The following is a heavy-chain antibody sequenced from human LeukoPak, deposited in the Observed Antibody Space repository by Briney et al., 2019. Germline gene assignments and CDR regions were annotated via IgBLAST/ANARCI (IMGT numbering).Heavy chain of an antibody. CDR3: ARHLVRLALDY. D-gene: IGHD4-17*01. CDR1: GGSISSSSYY. V-gene: IGHV4-39*01. Sequence: SETLSLTCTVSGGSISSSSYYWGWIRQPPGKGLEWIGRIYYSGSTYYNPSLKSRVTISVDTSKNQSSLKLSSVTAADTAVYYCARHLVRLALDYWGRGTLVTVSS. J-gene: IGHJ4*02. CDR2: IYYSGST.